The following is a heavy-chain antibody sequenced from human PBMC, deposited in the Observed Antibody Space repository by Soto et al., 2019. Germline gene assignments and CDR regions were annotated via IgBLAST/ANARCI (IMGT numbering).Heavy chain of an antibody. CDR3: ARDTENWNYDGYYYYYMDV. CDR2: TYYRSKWYN. V-gene: IGHV6-1*01. J-gene: IGHJ6*03. Sequence: QVQLQQSGPGLVKPSQTLSLTCAISGDSVSSNSAAWNWIRQSPSRGLEWLGRTYYRSKWYNDYAVSVKSRITINPDTSKNQFSLQLNSVTPEDTAVYYCARDTENWNYDGYYYYYMDVWGKGTTVTVSS. D-gene: IGHD1-7*01. CDR1: GDSVSSNSAA.